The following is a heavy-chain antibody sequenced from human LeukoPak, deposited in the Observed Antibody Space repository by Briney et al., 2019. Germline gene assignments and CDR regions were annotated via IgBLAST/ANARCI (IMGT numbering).Heavy chain of an antibody. CDR1: GVSISSSNSY. Sequence: KPSETLSLTCTVSGVSISSSNSYWGWIRQPAGKGLEWIGRIYSSRSIYNPSLKSRVTMSVDTSKNQFSLKLSSVTAADTAVYYCARAAGRDTTSGLDFDYWGQGILVTVSS. CDR2: IYSSRSI. D-gene: IGHD1-26*01. CDR3: ARAAGRDTTSGLDFDY. J-gene: IGHJ4*02. V-gene: IGHV4-61*02.